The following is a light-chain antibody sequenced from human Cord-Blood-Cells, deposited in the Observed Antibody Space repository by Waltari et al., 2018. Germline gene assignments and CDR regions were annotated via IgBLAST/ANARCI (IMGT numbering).Light chain of an antibody. CDR3: SSYTSSSTYV. CDR1: SSDVGSYNR. J-gene: IGLJ1*01. CDR2: EVS. Sequence: QSALTQPPSVSGSPGQSATIPCTGTSSDVGSYNRGPWNQQPPAPAPKLMIAEVSNRPSGVPDRFSGSKSSNTASLTISGLQAEDEADYYCSSYTSSSTYVFGTGTKVTVL. V-gene: IGLV2-18*02.